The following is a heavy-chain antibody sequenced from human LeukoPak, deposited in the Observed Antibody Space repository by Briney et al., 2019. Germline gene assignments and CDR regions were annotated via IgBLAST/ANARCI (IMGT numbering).Heavy chain of an antibody. J-gene: IGHJ4*02. V-gene: IGHV4-34*01. CDR3: AREQLVPVRFDY. CDR2: INHSGST. Sequence: GSLRLSCAVSGFIVSVSRNYMSWIRQPPGKGLEWIGEINHSGSTNYNPSLKSRVTISVDTSKNQFSLKLSSVTAADTAVYYCAREQLVPVRFDYWGQGTLVTVSS. D-gene: IGHD6-13*01. CDR1: GFIVSVSRNY.